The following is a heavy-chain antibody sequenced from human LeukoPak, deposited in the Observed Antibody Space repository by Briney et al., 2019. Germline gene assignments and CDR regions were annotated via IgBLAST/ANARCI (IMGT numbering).Heavy chain of an antibody. Sequence: SVKVSCKASGGTFSSYAISWVRQAPGQGLEWMGWIIPIFGTANYAQKFQGRVTITKDESTSTAYMELSSLRSEDTAVYYCATGGNYDILTGYYIDNWFDPWGQGTLVTVSS. CDR1: GGTFSSYA. J-gene: IGHJ5*02. V-gene: IGHV1-69*05. D-gene: IGHD3-9*01. CDR3: ATGGNYDILTGYYIDNWFDP. CDR2: IIPIFGTA.